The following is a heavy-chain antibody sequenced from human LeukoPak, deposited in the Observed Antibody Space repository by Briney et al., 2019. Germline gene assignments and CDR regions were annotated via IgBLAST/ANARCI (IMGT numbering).Heavy chain of an antibody. D-gene: IGHD3-16*01. CDR3: ARNGRGTYDF. CDR2: INPNSGNT. CDR1: GYTFTTYF. V-gene: IGHV1-2*02. J-gene: IGHJ4*02. Sequence: ASVKVSCKASGYTFTTYFFHWVRHAPGQGLEWMGWINPNSGNTNYALKFQGRVTVTRDTSISTTYMELSRLSSDDTAVYYCARNGRGTYDFWGQGTLVTVSS.